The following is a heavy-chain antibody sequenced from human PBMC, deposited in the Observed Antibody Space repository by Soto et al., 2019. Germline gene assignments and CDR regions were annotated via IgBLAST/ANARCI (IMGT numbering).Heavy chain of an antibody. CDR3: ARVPGSGYDLQHFDY. CDR1: GGSISSGGYY. CDR2: IYYSGST. V-gene: IGHV4-31*03. D-gene: IGHD5-12*01. Sequence: QVQLQDSGPGLVKPSQTLSLTCTVSGGSISSGGYYWSWIRQHPGKGMEWIGYIYYSGSTYYNPSPRSRVTISVDTCKNQFSLKLSSVTAADTAVYYCARVPGSGYDLQHFDYWGQGTLVTVSS. J-gene: IGHJ4*02.